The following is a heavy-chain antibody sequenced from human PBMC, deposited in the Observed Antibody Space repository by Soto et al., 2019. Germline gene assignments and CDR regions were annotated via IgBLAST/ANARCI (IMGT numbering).Heavy chain of an antibody. CDR1: GYTFTSYA. Sequence: SVKVSCKASGYTFTSYAMHWVRQAPGQRLEWMGGIIPIFGTANYAQKFQGRVTITADEPTSTAYMELSSLRSEDTAVYYCASIGNVRGVIGYYYGMDVWGQGTTVTVSS. D-gene: IGHD3-10*01. CDR2: IIPIFGTA. J-gene: IGHJ6*02. V-gene: IGHV1-69*13. CDR3: ASIGNVRGVIGYYYGMDV.